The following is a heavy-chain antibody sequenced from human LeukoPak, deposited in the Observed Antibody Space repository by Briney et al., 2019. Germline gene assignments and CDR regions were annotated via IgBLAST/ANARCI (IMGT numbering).Heavy chain of an antibody. CDR1: GFSFSTFA. CDR2: ISSDGNNK. Sequence: GGSLRLSCAASGFSFSTFAMHWVRQAPGKGLEWVAVISSDGNNKYNADSVKGRFTISRDNSKNTLFLEMNSLRADDTAVYYCAILTKGRGHFDYWGQGTLVTVSS. V-gene: IGHV3-30-3*01. D-gene: IGHD3-3*01. J-gene: IGHJ4*02. CDR3: AILTKGRGHFDY.